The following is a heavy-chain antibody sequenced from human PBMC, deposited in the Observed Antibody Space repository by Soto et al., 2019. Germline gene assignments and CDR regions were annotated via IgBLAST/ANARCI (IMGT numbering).Heavy chain of an antibody. CDR1: GFTFGNYW. Sequence: GGSLRPSCAASGFTFGNYWVVFFRHAPCKWLAWVADIKQDGTEKYYVDSVKRRFTITRDNAKNSLYLQMNSLRAEDTAVYYCARDKYYDFWIGYSNYYFDYWGQGALVTVSS. J-gene: IGHJ4*02. CDR2: IKQDGTEK. D-gene: IGHD3-3*01. CDR3: ARDKYYDFWIGYSNYYFDY. V-gene: IGHV3-7*03.